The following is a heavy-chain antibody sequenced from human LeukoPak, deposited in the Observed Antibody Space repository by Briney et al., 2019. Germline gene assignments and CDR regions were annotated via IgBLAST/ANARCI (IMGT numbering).Heavy chain of an antibody. J-gene: IGHJ4*02. D-gene: IGHD1-26*01. CDR3: ARQRYSDY. CDR2: IKQDGSEK. V-gene: IGHV3-7*01. Sequence: PGGSLRLSCAGSGFSFSSYWMTWVRQAPEKGLEWVANIKQDGSEKYSVDSVRGRFTTSRDNAKNSLYLQMNSLRDEDTAMYYCARQRYSDYWGQGTLVTVSS. CDR1: GFSFSSYW.